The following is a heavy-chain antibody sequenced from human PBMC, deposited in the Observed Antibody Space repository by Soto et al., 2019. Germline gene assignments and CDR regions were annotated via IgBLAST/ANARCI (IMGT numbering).Heavy chain of an antibody. CDR2: IKQDGSEK. Sequence: GGSLRLSCAASGFTFSSYWMSWVRQAPGKGLEWVANIKQDGSEKYYVDSVKGRFTISRDNAKNSLYLQMNSLRAEDTAVYYCASQQPAGTVNWFAPWGQGTLFTVSS. V-gene: IGHV3-7*01. CDR1: GFTFSSYW. J-gene: IGHJ5*02. CDR3: ASQQPAGTVNWFAP. D-gene: IGHD6-13*01.